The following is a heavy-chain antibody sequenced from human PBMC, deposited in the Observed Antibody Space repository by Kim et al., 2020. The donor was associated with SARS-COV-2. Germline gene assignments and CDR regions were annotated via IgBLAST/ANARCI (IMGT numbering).Heavy chain of an antibody. CDR1: GGSISSSSYY. Sequence: SETLSLTCTVSGGSISSSSYYWGWIRQPPGKGLEWIGSIYYSGSTYYNPSLKSRVTISVDTSKNQFSLKLSSVTAADTAVYYCARDHYYYDSSGRFDYWGQGTLVTVSS. V-gene: IGHV4-39*07. CDR3: ARDHYYYDSSGRFDY. CDR2: IYYSGST. J-gene: IGHJ4*02. D-gene: IGHD3-22*01.